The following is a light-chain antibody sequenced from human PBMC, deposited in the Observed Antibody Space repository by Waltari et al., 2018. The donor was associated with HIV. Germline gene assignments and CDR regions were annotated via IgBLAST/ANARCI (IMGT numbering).Light chain of an antibody. CDR1: SSDVGGYNY. V-gene: IGLV2-14*01. Sequence: QSALTQPASVSGSPGQSITISCTGTSSDVGGYNYVSWYQQHPGKVPKLMIFEVSNRPSGVSNRFSGSKPVNTASLTISGLQAEDEADYYCSSYTSSSTLYVFGSGTKVTVL. CDR2: EVS. CDR3: SSYTSSSTLYV. J-gene: IGLJ1*01.